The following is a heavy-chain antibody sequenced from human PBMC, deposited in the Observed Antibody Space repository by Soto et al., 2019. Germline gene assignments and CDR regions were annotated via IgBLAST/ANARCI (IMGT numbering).Heavy chain of an antibody. CDR3: ARRRKGHDYSPFWYSDL. J-gene: IGHJ2*01. D-gene: IGHD4-4*01. V-gene: IGHV4-39*01. Sequence: PSETLSLTCTVSGGSISSSSYYWGWIRQPPGKGLEWIGSIYYSGSTYYNPSLKSRVTISVDTSKNQFSLKLSSVTAADTAVYYCARRRKGHDYSPFWYSDLWGRGTLVTVSS. CDR1: GGSISSSSYY. CDR2: IYYSGST.